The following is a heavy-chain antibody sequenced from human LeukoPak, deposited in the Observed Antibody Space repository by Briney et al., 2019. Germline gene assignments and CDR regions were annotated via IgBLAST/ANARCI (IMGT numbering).Heavy chain of an antibody. CDR1: GGSFSGYY. J-gene: IGHJ4*02. CDR2: INHSGST. V-gene: IGHV4-34*01. D-gene: IGHD5-12*01. CDR3: ARGRPPADIVATTMRPYYFDY. Sequence: SETLSLTCAVYGGSFSGYYWRWLRQPPGKGLEWIGEINHSGSTNYNPSLKSRVTISVDTSKNQFSLKLSSVTAADTAVYYCARGRPPADIVATTMRPYYFDYWGQGTLVTVPS.